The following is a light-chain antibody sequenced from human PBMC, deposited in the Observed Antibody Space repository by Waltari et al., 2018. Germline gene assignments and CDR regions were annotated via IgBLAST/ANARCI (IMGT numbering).Light chain of an antibody. J-gene: IGKJ1*01. V-gene: IGKV3-20*01. Sequence: EIVLTQSPGTLSLSPGERDTLSCRASQSVSSSYLAWYQQKPGQAPRLLIYGASSRATCIPDRFSGSGSGTDFTLTISRLGPEDFAVYYCQQYGSSPPTFGQGTKVEIK. CDR2: GAS. CDR3: QQYGSSPPT. CDR1: QSVSSSY.